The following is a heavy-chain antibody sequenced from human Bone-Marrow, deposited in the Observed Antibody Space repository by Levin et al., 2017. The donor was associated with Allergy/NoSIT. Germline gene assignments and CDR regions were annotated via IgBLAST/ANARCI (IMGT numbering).Heavy chain of an antibody. CDR3: ASGSPGVSATGVGVFDS. CDR2: IYYSGTT. D-gene: IGHD2-15*01. V-gene: IGHV4-31*03. Sequence: NPSETLSLTCTVSGGSISRGGYYWSWIRQHPGKGLEWIGYIYYSGTTYYNPSLKSRVTLSGDTSKNQISLKLSSVTAADTAVYFCASGSPGVSATGVGVFDSWGQGTLVTVSS. J-gene: IGHJ4*02. CDR1: GGSISRGGYY.